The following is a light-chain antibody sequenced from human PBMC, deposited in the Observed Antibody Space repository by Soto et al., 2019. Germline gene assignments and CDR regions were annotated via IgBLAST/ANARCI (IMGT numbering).Light chain of an antibody. V-gene: IGKV1-5*01. CDR3: QHYSLYSPWT. CDR1: QNINSL. CDR2: DAS. Sequence: DIHMTQSQSSLSVSVGDRVTITCRTSQNINSLLAWYQQRPGQAPKLLIYDASTVQSGVPSRFSGSGSGTEFTLTISSLQPDDSATYYCQHYSLYSPWTFGQGTKVEIK. J-gene: IGKJ1*01.